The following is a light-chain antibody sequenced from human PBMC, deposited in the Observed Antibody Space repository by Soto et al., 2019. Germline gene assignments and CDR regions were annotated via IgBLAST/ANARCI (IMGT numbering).Light chain of an antibody. CDR1: QSLQHSNGDYY. CDR3: MQALHTPWT. CDR2: LGS. Sequence: DIVMTQSPLSLPATPGEPASISCRSSQSLQHSNGDYYLDWYLQKPVQSPQLPIYLGSNRASGGADRCIGSGSGTDFILRISRVEAEDVVVYHCMQALHTPWTFGRGTRVEIK. J-gene: IGKJ1*01. V-gene: IGKV2-28*01.